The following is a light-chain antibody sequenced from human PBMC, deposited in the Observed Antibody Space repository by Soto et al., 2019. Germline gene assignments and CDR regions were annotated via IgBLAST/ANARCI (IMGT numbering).Light chain of an antibody. CDR2: GAS. V-gene: IGKV3-15*01. Sequence: EVVVTQSPSILSSSLLERSTLSCRASQSFGINVAWYQQKPGQAHRLLIYGASTRATGSPDRFSASGSATEFTLTISILLAEDVAVYCCQHYNIRLGTFGGGTKVDIK. CDR1: QSFGIN. J-gene: IGKJ4*01. CDR3: QHYNIRLGT.